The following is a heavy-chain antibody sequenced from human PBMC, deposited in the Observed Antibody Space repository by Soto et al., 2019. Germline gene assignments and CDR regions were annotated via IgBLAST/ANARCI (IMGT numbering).Heavy chain of an antibody. CDR2: ISYDGSNK. D-gene: IGHD3-9*01. CDR1: GFTSSSYS. V-gene: IGHV3-30-3*01. CDR3: ARSDILTGSLYYYYGMDV. Sequence: PGGSLILSCAASGFTSSSYSMHWVRQAPGKGLEWVAVISYDGSNKYYADSVKGRFTISRDNSKNTLYLQMNSLRAEDTAVYYCARSDILTGSLYYYYGMDVWGQGTTVTVSS. J-gene: IGHJ6*02.